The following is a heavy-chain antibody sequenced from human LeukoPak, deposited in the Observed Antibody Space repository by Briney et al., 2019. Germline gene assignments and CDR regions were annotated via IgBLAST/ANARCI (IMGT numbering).Heavy chain of an antibody. CDR3: ARVGVPAASYYMDV. Sequence: ASVKVSCKASGYTFTSYGISWVRQAPGQGLEGMGWISAYNGNTNYAQKLHGRVTMTTDTATSTAYMELRSLRSDDTAVYYCARVGVPAASYYMDVWGKGTTVTVSS. D-gene: IGHD2-2*01. J-gene: IGHJ6*03. CDR2: ISAYNGNT. CDR1: GYTFTSYG. V-gene: IGHV1-18*01.